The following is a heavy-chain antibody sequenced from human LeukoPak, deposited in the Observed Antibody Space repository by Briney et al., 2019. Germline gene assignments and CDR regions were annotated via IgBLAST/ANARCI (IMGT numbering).Heavy chain of an antibody. CDR1: GYSITSGYY. D-gene: IGHD7-27*01. J-gene: IGHJ1*01. V-gene: IGHV4-38-2*02. Sequence: SETLSLTCTVSGYSITSGYYCGWIRQPPGKGLEWIASIYHRGSTSWIGSMSHSASTSYNPPPKSRVPISVDTSKNQFSLKLSSVTAADPAVYYCARGLRLLTAYWGQGTLVTASS. CDR3: ARGLRLLTAY. CDR2: MSHSAST.